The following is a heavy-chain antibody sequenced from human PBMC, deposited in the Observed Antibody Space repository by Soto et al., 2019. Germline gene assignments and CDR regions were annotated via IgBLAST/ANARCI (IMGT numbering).Heavy chain of an antibody. J-gene: IGHJ4*02. CDR2: IQTKPYGGAT. CDR1: GFSFSDVS. Sequence: GGSLRLSCAASGFSFSDVSMNWVRQAPGKGLEWVGRIQTKPYGGATDYAAPVRGRFTISRDDSKSTLYLQMNSLKTEDTAVYYCTSHPVESGGFYLDWWGQRTRVSVSS. CDR3: TSHPVESGGFYLDW. D-gene: IGHD1-26*01. V-gene: IGHV3-15*07.